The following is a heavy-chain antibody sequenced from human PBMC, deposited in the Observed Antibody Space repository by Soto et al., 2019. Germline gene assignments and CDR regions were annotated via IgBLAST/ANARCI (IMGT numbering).Heavy chain of an antibody. J-gene: IGHJ4*02. CDR3: ASWPDAADY. CDR2: ISGSGGST. D-gene: IGHD6-13*01. Sequence: EVQLLESGGGLVQPGGSLRLSCAASGFTFSSYAMSWVRQAPGKGLEWVSAISGSGGSTYYADSVKGRFTISRDNAKNSLYLQMNSLRDEDTAVYYCASWPDAADYWGQGTLVTVSS. CDR1: GFTFSSYA. V-gene: IGHV3-23*01.